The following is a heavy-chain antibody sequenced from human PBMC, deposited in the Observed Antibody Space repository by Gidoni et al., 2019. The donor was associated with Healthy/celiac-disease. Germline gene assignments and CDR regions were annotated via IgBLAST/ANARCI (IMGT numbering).Heavy chain of an antibody. D-gene: IGHD3-22*01. J-gene: IGHJ4*02. V-gene: IGHV4-39*07. Sequence: QLQLQESGPGLVKPSETLSLTCTVSGGSISSSSYYWGWLRQPPGKGLEWIGSIYYSGSTYSNPSLKSRVTISVDTSKNQFSLKLSSVTAADTAVYYCARDLRGLYYYDSSGYSYFDYWGQGTLVTVSS. CDR2: IYYSGST. CDR3: ARDLRGLYYYDSSGYSYFDY. CDR1: GGSISSSSYY.